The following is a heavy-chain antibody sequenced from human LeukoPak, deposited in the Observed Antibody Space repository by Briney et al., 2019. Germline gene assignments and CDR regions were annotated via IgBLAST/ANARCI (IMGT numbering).Heavy chain of an antibody. CDR1: GYTLTELS. D-gene: IGHD6-19*01. V-gene: IGHV1-24*01. J-gene: IGHJ1*01. CDR2: FDPEDGET. Sequence: ASVKVSCKVSGYTLTELSMHWVRQAPGKGLEWMGGFDPEDGETIYAQKFRGRVTMTEDTSTDTAYMELSSLRSEDTAVYYCAILAVAGQRAFEYFQHWGQGTLVTVSS. CDR3: AILAVAGQRAFEYFQH.